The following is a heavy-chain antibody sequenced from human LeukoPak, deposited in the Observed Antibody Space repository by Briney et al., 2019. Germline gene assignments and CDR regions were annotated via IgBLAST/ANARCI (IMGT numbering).Heavy chain of an antibody. Sequence: GGSLRLSCAASGFTVSSNYMSWVRQAPGKGLEWVSVIYSGGSTYYADSVKGRFTISRDNSKNTLYLQMNSLRAEDTAVYYCARPEYYDILTGYCSWGQGALVTVSS. CDR1: GFTVSSNY. D-gene: IGHD3-9*01. CDR2: IYSGGST. CDR3: ARPEYYDILTGYCS. J-gene: IGHJ5*02. V-gene: IGHV3-66*04.